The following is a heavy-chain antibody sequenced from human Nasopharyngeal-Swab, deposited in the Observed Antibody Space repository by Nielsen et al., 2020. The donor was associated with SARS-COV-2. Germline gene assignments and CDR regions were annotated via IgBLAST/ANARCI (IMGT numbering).Heavy chain of an antibody. Sequence: SETLSLTCTVPGGSISSYYWSWIRQPPGKGLEWIGYIYYSGRTNYNPYLKSRVTISVDTSKNQFSLKLSSVTAADTAVYYCASSGWYYFDYWGQGTLVTVSS. CDR2: IYYSGRT. CDR1: GGSISSYY. J-gene: IGHJ4*02. D-gene: IGHD6-19*01. CDR3: ASSGWYYFDY. V-gene: IGHV4-59*01.